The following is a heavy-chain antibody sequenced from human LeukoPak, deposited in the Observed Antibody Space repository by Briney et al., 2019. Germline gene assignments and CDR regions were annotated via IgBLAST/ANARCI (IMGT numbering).Heavy chain of an antibody. Sequence: SETLSLTCTVSGASISAFHWTWFRQPAGKGLEWIGFIYSSGSTLFNPSLKSRVAMSVDLTKNQLSLKLTSVTAADTVMYYCARKDGDYWGRGTLVTVSS. CDR3: ARKDGDY. CDR2: IYSSGST. CDR1: GASISAFH. J-gene: IGHJ4*02. V-gene: IGHV4-4*07.